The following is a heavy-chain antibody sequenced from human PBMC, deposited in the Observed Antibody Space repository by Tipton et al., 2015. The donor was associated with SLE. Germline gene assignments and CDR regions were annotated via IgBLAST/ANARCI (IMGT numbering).Heavy chain of an antibody. D-gene: IGHD6-19*01. Sequence: SLRLSCAASGFTFSSYSMNWVRQAPGKGLEWVSYISSSSSTIYYADSVKGRFTISRDNAKNSLYLQMNSLRAEDTAVYYCARERSSGWSGEVFDCWGQGTLVTVSS. CDR3: ARERSSGWSGEVFDC. CDR2: ISSSSSTI. J-gene: IGHJ4*02. V-gene: IGHV3-48*01. CDR1: GFTFSSYS.